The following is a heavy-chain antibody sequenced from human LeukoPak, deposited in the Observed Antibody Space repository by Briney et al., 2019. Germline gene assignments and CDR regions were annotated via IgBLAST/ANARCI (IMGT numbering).Heavy chain of an antibody. CDR2: ISGSGGST. D-gene: IGHD3-22*01. Sequence: GGSLRLSCAASGFTFSSYAMSWVRQAPGKGLEWVSAISGSGGSTYYADSVKGRFTISRDNSKNTLYLQMNSLRAEDTAVYYCAKDTYYYGSSGYYLDYFDYWGQGTLVTVSS. J-gene: IGHJ4*02. CDR1: GFTFSSYA. CDR3: AKDTYYYGSSGYYLDYFDY. V-gene: IGHV3-23*01.